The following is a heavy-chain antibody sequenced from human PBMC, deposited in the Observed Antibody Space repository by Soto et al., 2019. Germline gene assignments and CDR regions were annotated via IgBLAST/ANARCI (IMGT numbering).Heavy chain of an antibody. CDR3: ARFGDSWSGYYSY. CDR1: GGTFSSYT. V-gene: IGHV1-69*02. Sequence: GASVKVSCKASGGTFSSYTISWVRQAPGQGLEWMGRIIPILGIANYAQKFQGRVTITADKSTSTAYMELSSLRSEDTAVYYCARFGDSWSGYYSYWGQGTLVTVSS. J-gene: IGHJ4*02. CDR2: IIPILGIA. D-gene: IGHD3-3*01.